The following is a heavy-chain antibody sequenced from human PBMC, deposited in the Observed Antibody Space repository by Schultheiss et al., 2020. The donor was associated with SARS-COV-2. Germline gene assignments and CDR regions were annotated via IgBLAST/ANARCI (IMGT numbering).Heavy chain of an antibody. J-gene: IGHJ4*02. CDR3: ARGRRRWLQGDLDY. D-gene: IGHD5-24*01. V-gene: IGHV1-3*01. Sequence: ASVKVSYKASGYTFTSYAMHWVRQAPGQRLEWMGWINAGNGNTKYSQKFQGRVTITRDTSASTAYMELSSLRSEDTAVYYCARGRRRWLQGDLDYWGQGTLVTVSS. CDR1: GYTFTSYA. CDR2: INAGNGNT.